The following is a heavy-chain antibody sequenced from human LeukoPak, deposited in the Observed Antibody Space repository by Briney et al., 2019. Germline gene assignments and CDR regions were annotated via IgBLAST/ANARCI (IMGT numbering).Heavy chain of an antibody. CDR1: GYTFTGYY. V-gene: IGHV1-2*06. Sequence: ASVQVSCKASGYTFTGYYMHWVRQAPGQGLEWMGRINPNSGGTNYAQKFQGRVTMTRDTSISTAYMELSRLRSDDTAVYYCARDRRTARLFDYWGQGTLVIVSS. J-gene: IGHJ4*02. CDR2: INPNSGGT. CDR3: ARDRRTARLFDY. D-gene: IGHD6-6*01.